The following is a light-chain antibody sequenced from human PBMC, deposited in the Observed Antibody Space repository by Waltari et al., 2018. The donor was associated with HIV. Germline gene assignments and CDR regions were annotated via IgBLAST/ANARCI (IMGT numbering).Light chain of an antibody. CDR3: YSYAGSLL. Sequence: QSALTPPRSVSGSPGQPVTISCTGISSDAGGYTYVSWSQQHPTKAPKLIIYDGSERPSGVPDRFSGSKSGNRASLTISGLQAEDEADYYCYSYAGSLLFGGGTKLTVL. V-gene: IGLV2-11*01. J-gene: IGLJ2*01. CDR2: DGS. CDR1: SSDAGGYTY.